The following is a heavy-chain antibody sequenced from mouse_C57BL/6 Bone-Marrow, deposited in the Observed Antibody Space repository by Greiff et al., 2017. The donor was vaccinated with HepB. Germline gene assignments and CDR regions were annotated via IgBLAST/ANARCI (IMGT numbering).Heavy chain of an antibody. CDR1: GFTFSSYA. Sequence: EVKVVESGGGLVKPGGSLKLSCAASGFTFSSYAMSWVRQTPEKRLEWVATISDGGSYTYYPDNVKGRFTISRDNAKNNLYLQMSQLKSEDTAMYYCARPSVVEGDYWGQGTTLTVSS. V-gene: IGHV5-4*03. D-gene: IGHD1-1*01. J-gene: IGHJ2*01. CDR2: ISDGGSYT. CDR3: ARPSVVEGDY.